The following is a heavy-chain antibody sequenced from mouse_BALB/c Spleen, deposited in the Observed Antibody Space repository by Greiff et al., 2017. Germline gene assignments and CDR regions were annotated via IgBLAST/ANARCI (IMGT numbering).Heavy chain of an antibody. CDR3: ARWGITTVVATEGAMDD. D-gene: IGHD1-1*01. CDR1: GYTFTDYA. J-gene: IGHJ4*01. Sequence: QVQLQQSGPELVRPGVSVKISCKGSGYTFTDYAMHWVKQSHAKSLEWIGVISTYYGNTNYNQKFKGKATMTVDKSSSTAYMELARMTSEDSAIYYCARWGITTVVATEGAMDDWGQGTSVTVSA. V-gene: IGHV1-67*01. CDR2: ISTYYGNT.